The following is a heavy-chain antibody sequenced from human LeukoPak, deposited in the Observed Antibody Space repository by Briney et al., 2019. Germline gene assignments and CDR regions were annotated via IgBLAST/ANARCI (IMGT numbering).Heavy chain of an antibody. V-gene: IGHV1-8*01. Sequence: ASVKVSCKASGYTFTSYDINWVRQANGQGLEWMGWMNPNSDNTGYAQKFQGRVTMTRNTSISTAYMELSSLRSEDTAVYYCARRMVRGVAFDIWGQGTMVTVSS. CDR1: GYTFTSYD. CDR2: MNPNSDNT. CDR3: ARRMVRGVAFDI. D-gene: IGHD3-10*01. J-gene: IGHJ3*02.